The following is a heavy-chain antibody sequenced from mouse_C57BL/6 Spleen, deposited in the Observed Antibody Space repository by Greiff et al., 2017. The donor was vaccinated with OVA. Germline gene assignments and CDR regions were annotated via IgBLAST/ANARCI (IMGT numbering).Heavy chain of an antibody. D-gene: IGHD1-1*01. V-gene: IGHV5-16*01. J-gene: IGHJ2*01. Sequence: DVQLVESEGGLVQPGSSMKLSCTASGFTFSDYYMAWVRQVPEKGLEWVANINYDGSSTYYLDSLKSRFIISRDNAKNILYLQMSSLKSEDTATYYCARDYYGSDYWGQGTTLTVSS. CDR1: GFTFSDYY. CDR2: INYDGSST. CDR3: ARDYYGSDY.